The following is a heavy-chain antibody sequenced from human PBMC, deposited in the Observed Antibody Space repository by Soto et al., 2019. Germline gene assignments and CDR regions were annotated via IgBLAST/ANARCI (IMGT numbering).Heavy chain of an antibody. CDR2: LIPVFGSP. V-gene: IGHV1-69*01. D-gene: IGHD5-18*01. CDR1: GGTFSKDA. CDR3: TRVLGYTFEPGKTRFYAMDV. J-gene: IGHJ6*02. Sequence: QVQLVQSGAEVKKPGSSVTVSCKTSGGTFSKDAINWVRQAPGQGLERMGLLIPVFGSPIYAQKFQGRIRISADESTSTAFMELGSLRSEDTAVYYCTRVLGYTFEPGKTRFYAMDVWGEGTTVSVSS.